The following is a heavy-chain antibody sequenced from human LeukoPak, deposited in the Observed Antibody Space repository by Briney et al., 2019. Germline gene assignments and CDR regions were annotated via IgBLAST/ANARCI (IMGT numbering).Heavy chain of an antibody. D-gene: IGHD6-6*01. J-gene: IGHJ6*03. CDR1: GGSFSGYY. Sequence: KPSETLSLTCAVYGGSFSGYYRSWIRQPPGKGPEWIGEINHSGSTNYNPSLKSRVTISVDTSKNQFSLKLSSVTAADTAVYYCARGMAARPDNYYYYMDVWGKGTTVTVSS. V-gene: IGHV4-34*01. CDR2: INHSGST. CDR3: ARGMAARPDNYYYYMDV.